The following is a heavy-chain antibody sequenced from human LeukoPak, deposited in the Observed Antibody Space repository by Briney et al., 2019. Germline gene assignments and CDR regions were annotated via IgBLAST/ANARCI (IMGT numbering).Heavy chain of an antibody. J-gene: IGHJ3*01. V-gene: IGHV4-30-4*01. CDR1: GGSISSGDYY. CDR3: ARTNYDYVLL. Sequence: SQTLSLTCTVSGGSISSGDYYWSWLRQPPGKGLEWIGYIYYSGSTYYSPSLKSRVTISVDTSKNQFSLKLSSVTAADTAVYYCARTNYDYVLLWGQGTMVTVSS. CDR2: IYYSGST. D-gene: IGHD3-16*01.